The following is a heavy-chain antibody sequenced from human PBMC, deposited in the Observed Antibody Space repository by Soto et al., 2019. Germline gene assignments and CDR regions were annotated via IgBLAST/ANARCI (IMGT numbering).Heavy chain of an antibody. J-gene: IGHJ4*01. D-gene: IGHD3-22*01. V-gene: IGHV3-7*01. Sequence: PGGSLRLSCAASGFTFSGYWMGWVRQAPGKGLEWVASIMKDGGEKKYVDSVRGRFTISRDNVQNSLFLQMDSLRVEDTAVYYCARDSDYYKAAYCAQGTLVPVSS. CDR3: ARDSDYYKAAY. CDR2: IMKDGGEK. CDR1: GFTFSGYW.